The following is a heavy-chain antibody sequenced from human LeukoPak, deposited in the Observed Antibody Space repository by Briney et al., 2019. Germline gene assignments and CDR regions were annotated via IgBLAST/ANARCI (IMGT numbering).Heavy chain of an antibody. J-gene: IGHJ4*02. CDR2: ISSSGRSI. CDR1: GFTFNIYE. V-gene: IGHV3-48*03. Sequence: GGSLRLSCAASGFTFNIYEMNWVRQAPGKGPEWISHISSSGRSIYYADSVKGRFTISRDNAKNSMYLQMNSLRVEDTAIYYCAKEDIAGNGFPFDSWGQGTMVTVSS. D-gene: IGHD5-12*01. CDR3: AKEDIAGNGFPFDS.